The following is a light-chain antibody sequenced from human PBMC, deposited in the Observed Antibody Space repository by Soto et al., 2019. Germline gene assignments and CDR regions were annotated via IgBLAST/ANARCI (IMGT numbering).Light chain of an antibody. J-gene: IGLJ1*01. Sequence: QAVVTQPPSVSGAPGQRVTISCTGSSSNIGAGYDVHWYQQLPGTAPKLLIYDNSNRPSGVPDRFSGSKSGTSASLVITGLQAEDEADYYCQSYDRSLSGSRVFGTGTKLTVL. CDR2: DNS. V-gene: IGLV1-40*01. CDR3: QSYDRSLSGSRV. CDR1: SSNIGAGYD.